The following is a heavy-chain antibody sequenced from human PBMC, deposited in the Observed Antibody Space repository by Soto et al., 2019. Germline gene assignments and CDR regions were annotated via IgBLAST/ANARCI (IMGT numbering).Heavy chain of an antibody. V-gene: IGHV3-64D*06. J-gene: IGHJ4*02. D-gene: IGHD6-13*01. CDR3: VKSSPSGQNLHPGIAAAALDY. Sequence: GGSLRLSCSASGFTFSSYAMHWVRQAPGKGLEYVSAISSNGGSTYYADSVKGRFTISRGNSKNTLYLQMSSLRAEDTAVYYCVKSSPSGQNLHPGIAAAALDYWGQGTLVTVSS. CDR1: GFTFSSYA. CDR2: ISSNGGST.